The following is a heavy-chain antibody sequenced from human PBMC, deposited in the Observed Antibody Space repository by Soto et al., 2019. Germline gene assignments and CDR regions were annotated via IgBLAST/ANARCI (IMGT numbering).Heavy chain of an antibody. V-gene: IGHV1-18*01. J-gene: IGHJ3*01. CDR2: INPFKGDT. CDR1: GYTFSTYG. CDR3: ARVRVPAAILGAFDL. Sequence: ASVKVSCKASGYTFSTYGITWVRQAPGQGLDWMGWINPFKGDTNSAARFQDRVTMTTDTSTRTAYMELRSLRSDDTAVYYCARVRVPAAILGAFDLWGQGTLVTVSS. D-gene: IGHD2-2*02.